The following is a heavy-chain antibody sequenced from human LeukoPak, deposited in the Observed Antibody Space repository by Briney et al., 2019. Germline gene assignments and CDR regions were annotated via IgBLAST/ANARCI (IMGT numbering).Heavy chain of an antibody. CDR3: AKDRTVGASYRYFDL. J-gene: IGHJ2*01. Sequence: GGSLRLSCAASGLTFSSHWMHWVRQAPGKGLVWVSRITNDGSSTTYADSVKGRFTISRDSSKNTLFLQMNTLRAEDTAIYYCAKDRTVGASYRYFDLWGRGTLVTVSS. V-gene: IGHV3-74*01. D-gene: IGHD1-26*01. CDR1: GLTFSSHW. CDR2: ITNDGSST.